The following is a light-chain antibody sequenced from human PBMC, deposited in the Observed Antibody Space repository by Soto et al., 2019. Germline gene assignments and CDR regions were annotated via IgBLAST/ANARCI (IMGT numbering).Light chain of an antibody. CDR2: GAS. Sequence: DNRMTQSPSSLSASVGDRVAITCRASLTIGDSLSWFQQKVGKPPTLLIYGASALQSGVPARFSGSGSGTDFTLTINNMQREDFATYYCQQTYNLPRTFGQGTKVDIK. J-gene: IGKJ1*01. V-gene: IGKV1-39*01. CDR1: LTIGDS. CDR3: QQTYNLPRT.